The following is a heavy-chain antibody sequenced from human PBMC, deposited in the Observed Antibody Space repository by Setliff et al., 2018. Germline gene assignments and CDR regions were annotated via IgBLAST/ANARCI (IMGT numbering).Heavy chain of an antibody. J-gene: IGHJ6*03. V-gene: IGHV3-15*01. CDR1: GFSLSNYW. CDR2: IKSKTDGGTT. D-gene: IGHD3-10*01. Sequence: GGSLRLSCAASGFSLSNYWMSWVRQAPGKGLEWVGRIKSKTDGGTTDYAAPVKGRFIISRDDSKRTLYLQMNSLKNEDTALYYCMSTPSGTYSTYYYYYNMDVWGKGTQVTVSS. CDR3: MSTPSGTYSTYYYYYNMDV.